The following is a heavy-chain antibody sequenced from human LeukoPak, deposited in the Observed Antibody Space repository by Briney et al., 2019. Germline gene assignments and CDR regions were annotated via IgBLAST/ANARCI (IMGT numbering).Heavy chain of an antibody. V-gene: IGHV3-7*03. J-gene: IGHJ3*01. CDR1: GFTFSGFW. D-gene: IGHD6-6*01. CDR3: ARSSYSSSSSV. CDR2: INSGGSEG. Sequence: GGSLRLSCAVSGFTFSGFWMSWSRQAPGKGLEWVASINSGGSEGYYADVVKGRFTISRDNAKNSLYLQINSLRVEDTAVYCCARSSYSSSSSVWGQGTMVTVSS.